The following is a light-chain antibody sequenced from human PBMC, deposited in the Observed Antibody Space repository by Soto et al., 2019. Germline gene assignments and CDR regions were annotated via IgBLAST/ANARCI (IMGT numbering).Light chain of an antibody. J-gene: IGKJ1*01. CDR3: QQYNSYPWT. CDR2: DVS. V-gene: IGKV1-5*01. CDR1: QSISGW. Sequence: DIQMTQSPSTLSASVGDRVTITCRASQSISGWLAWYQQKPGKAPKLLIYDVSSLESGVPSRFSGSGSGTEFTLAISSLQPADFETYYCQQYNSYPWTSGRGTKVDIX.